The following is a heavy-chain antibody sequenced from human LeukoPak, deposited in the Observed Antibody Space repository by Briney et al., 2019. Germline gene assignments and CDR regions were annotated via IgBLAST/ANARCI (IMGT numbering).Heavy chain of an antibody. CDR2: INPSGGST. CDR3: ASTASPYGPFDY. Sequence: ASVKVSCKASGYTFTSYGISWVRQAPGQGLEWMGIINPSGGSTSYAQKFQGRVTMTRDTSTSTVYMELSSLRSEDTAVYYCASTASPYGPFDYWGQGTLVTVSS. D-gene: IGHD3-10*01. CDR1: GYTFTSYG. V-gene: IGHV1-46*01. J-gene: IGHJ4*02.